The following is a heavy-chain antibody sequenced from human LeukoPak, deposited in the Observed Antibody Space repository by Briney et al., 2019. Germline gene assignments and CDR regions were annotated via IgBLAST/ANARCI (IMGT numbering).Heavy chain of an antibody. CDR2: VNSDGTST. Sequence: GGSLRLSCAASGFTFSSYWMFWVRQAPGKGLVWVSPVNSDGTSTNYADSVKGRFTVSRDNAKNTLYLQMNSLRVEDTAVYYCARDLFGAYCGGTCPTPDYWGQGTLVSVSS. CDR1: GFTFSSYW. V-gene: IGHV3-74*01. D-gene: IGHD2-21*01. CDR3: ARDLFGAYCGGTCPTPDY. J-gene: IGHJ4*02.